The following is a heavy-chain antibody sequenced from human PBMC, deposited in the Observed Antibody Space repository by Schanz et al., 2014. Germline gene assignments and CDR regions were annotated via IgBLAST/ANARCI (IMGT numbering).Heavy chain of an antibody. CDR3: ARNSAPSCNGPNCLECLPA. CDR1: GFTFSDHY. CDR2: ISSTSSYI. V-gene: IGHV3-11*05. D-gene: IGHD2-8*01. Sequence: QVQLVESGGGLVKPGGSLRLSCAASGFTFSDHYMSWIRQAPGKGLEWVSSISSTSSYIFYADSVKGRFTISRDNAKKPLQPPMNRPRAEDPALYFRARNSAPSCNGPNCLECLPARGQGALVTVSS. J-gene: IGHJ1*01.